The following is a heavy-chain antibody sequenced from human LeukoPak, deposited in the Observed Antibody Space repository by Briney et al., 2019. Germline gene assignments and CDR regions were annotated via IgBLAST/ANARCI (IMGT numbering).Heavy chain of an antibody. D-gene: IGHD6-19*01. V-gene: IGHV1-69*13. Sequence: SVKVSCKASGGTFSGYAISWVRQAPGQGLEWMGGIIPIFGTANYAQKFQGRVTITADEYTSTAYMELSSLRSEDTAVYYCARRDSSGWYNYFDYWGQGTLVTVSS. CDR2: IIPIFGTA. CDR1: GGTFSGYA. J-gene: IGHJ4*02. CDR3: ARRDSSGWYNYFDY.